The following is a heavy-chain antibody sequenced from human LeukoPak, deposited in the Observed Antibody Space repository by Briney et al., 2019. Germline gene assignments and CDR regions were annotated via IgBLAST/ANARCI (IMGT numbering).Heavy chain of an antibody. CDR3: ARVGYSSGWYGWFDP. J-gene: IGHJ5*02. V-gene: IGHV3-13*04. CDR2: INTAADT. D-gene: IGHD6-19*01. CDR1: GXAFSNYD. Sequence: PGGSLRLSCAASGXAFSNYDVLWVRQATGKGLEWVSAINTAADTYYPDSVKGRFTISRENAKSSLYLQMNSLRVGDTAVYYCARVGYSSGWYGWFDPWGQGTLVTVSS.